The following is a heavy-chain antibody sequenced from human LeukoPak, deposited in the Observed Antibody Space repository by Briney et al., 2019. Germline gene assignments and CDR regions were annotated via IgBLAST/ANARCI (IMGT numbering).Heavy chain of an antibody. J-gene: IGHJ4*02. CDR3: AKFTMATYYFDY. CDR2: ISGSGGST. V-gene: IGHV3-23*01. CDR1: GFTFSSYA. Sequence: GGSLRLSCAASGFTFSSYAMSWVRQAPGEGLEWVSAISGSGGSTYYADSVKGQFTISRDNSKNTLYLQMDSLRAEDTAVYYCAKFTMATYYFDYWGQGTLVTVSS. D-gene: IGHD3-10*01.